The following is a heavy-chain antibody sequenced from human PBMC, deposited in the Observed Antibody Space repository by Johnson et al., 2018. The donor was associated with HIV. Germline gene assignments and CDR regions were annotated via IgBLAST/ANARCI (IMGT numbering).Heavy chain of an antibody. CDR3: ARDYREANAFDI. Sequence: QVQLVESGGGLVQPGRSLRLSCAASGFTFSSYGMHWVRQAPGKGLEWVSGIGTAGDTYYADSVKGRFTISRDNAKNSLYLQMNSLRAEDTAVYYCARDYREANAFDIWGQGTMVTVSS. V-gene: IGHV3-NL1*01. CDR1: GFTFSSYG. CDR2: IGTAGDT. D-gene: IGHD1-26*01. J-gene: IGHJ3*02.